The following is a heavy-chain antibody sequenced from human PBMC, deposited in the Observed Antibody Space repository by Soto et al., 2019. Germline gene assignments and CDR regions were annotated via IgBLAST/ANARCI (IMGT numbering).Heavy chain of an antibody. CDR3: ARMGARGWEPLYYYYGMDV. D-gene: IGHD1-26*01. V-gene: IGHV4-34*01. CDR1: GGSFSGYY. CDR2: INHSGST. J-gene: IGHJ6*02. Sequence: PSETLSLTCAVYGGSFSGYYWSWIRQPPGKGLEWIGEINHSGSTNYNPSLKSRVTISVDTSKNQFSLKLSSVTAADTAVYYCARMGARGWEPLYYYYGMDVWGQGTTVTVSS.